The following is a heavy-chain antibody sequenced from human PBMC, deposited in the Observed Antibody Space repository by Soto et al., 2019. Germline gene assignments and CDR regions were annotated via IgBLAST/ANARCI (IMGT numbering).Heavy chain of an antibody. D-gene: IGHD4-17*01. Sequence: PGESLKISCEASGYTFARYWIGWVRQMPGKGLEWMGIIYPDDSNIRYSPTFQGQVTISADKSISTAYLQWSSLKASDTAMYYCARLTGTTRIDYWGQGTPVTVSS. CDR3: ARLTGTTRIDY. CDR2: IYPDDSNI. CDR1: GYTFARYW. J-gene: IGHJ4*02. V-gene: IGHV5-51*01.